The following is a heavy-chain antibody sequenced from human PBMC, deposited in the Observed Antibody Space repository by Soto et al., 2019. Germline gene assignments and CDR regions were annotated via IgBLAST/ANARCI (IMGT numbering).Heavy chain of an antibody. Sequence: QLQLQESGPGLVKPSETLSLTCTVSGGSISSSSYYWGWIRQPPGKGLEWIGSIYYSGSTYYNPSLKSRVPISVDTSKNQFALKLSSVTAADTAVYYCARQKGEQWLEYYFDYWGQGTLVTVSS. J-gene: IGHJ4*02. CDR1: GGSISSSSYY. V-gene: IGHV4-39*01. CDR3: ARQKGEQWLEYYFDY. CDR2: IYYSGST. D-gene: IGHD6-19*01.